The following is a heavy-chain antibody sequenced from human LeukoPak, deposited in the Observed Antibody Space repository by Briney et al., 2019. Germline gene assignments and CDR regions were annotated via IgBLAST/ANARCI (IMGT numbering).Heavy chain of an antibody. V-gene: IGHV5-51*01. J-gene: IGHJ3*02. CDR1: GYSFTNYW. CDR3: ARLRSIAVAGTGAFDI. CDR2: IYPGDSDT. Sequence: GESLKISCKGSGYSFTNYWIGWVRQMPGKGLEWMGIIYPGDSDTRYSPSFQGQVTISADKSISTAYLQWSSLKASDTAMYYCARLRSIAVAGTGAFDIWGQGTMVTVSS. D-gene: IGHD6-19*01.